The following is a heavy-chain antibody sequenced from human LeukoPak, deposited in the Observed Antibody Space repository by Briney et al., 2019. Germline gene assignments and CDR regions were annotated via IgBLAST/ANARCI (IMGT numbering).Heavy chain of an antibody. CDR3: ARGRQEITMIVVIMTSVSYYLDV. CDR2: VNPSGST. D-gene: IGHD3-22*01. V-gene: IGHV4-34*01. J-gene: IGHJ6*03. CDR1: GGSFSGFH. Sequence: SETLSLTCAVYGGSFSGFHWTWIRQPPGKGLEWIGEVNPSGSTYYNPSLKSRLTISVDTSKNQFSLKLSSVTAADTAVYYCARGRQEITMIVVIMTSVSYYLDVWAKGPRSPSP.